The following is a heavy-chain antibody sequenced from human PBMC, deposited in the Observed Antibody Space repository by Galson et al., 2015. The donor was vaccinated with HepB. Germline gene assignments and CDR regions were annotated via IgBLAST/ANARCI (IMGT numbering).Heavy chain of an antibody. CDR2: ISGGGTTT. D-gene: IGHD3-22*01. J-gene: IGHJ4*02. CDR3: AKGMGYSLWRRLDY. CDR1: GFTFSSYA. Sequence: SLRLSCAASGFTFSSYAMSWVRQAPGKGLEWVSAISGGGTTTDYADSVKGRFTISRDNSGNTLYLQVNSLRAEDTAVYYCAKGMGYSLWRRLDYWGQGTQVIVSS. V-gene: IGHV3-23*01.